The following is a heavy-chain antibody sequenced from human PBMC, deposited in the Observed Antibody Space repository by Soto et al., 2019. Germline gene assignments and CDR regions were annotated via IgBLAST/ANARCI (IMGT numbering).Heavy chain of an antibody. D-gene: IGHD6-13*01. V-gene: IGHV4-34*01. J-gene: IGHJ4*02. Sequence: SETLSLTCAVYGGSFSGYYWSWIRQPPGKGLEWIGKINHSGSTNYNPSLKSRVTISVDTSKNQFSLKLSSVTAADTAVYYCATGPRIAAAGGFDYWGQGTLVTVSS. CDR1: GGSFSGYY. CDR3: ATGPRIAAAGGFDY. CDR2: INHSGST.